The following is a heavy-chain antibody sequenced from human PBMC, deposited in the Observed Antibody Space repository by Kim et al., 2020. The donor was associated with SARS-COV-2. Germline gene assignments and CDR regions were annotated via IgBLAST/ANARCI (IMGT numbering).Heavy chain of an antibody. J-gene: IGHJ4*02. CDR3: ARQGVKVRGHDY. V-gene: IGHV4-39*01. CDR1: GGSISSSSYY. CDR2: IYYSGST. D-gene: IGHD3-10*01. Sequence: SETLSLTCTVSGGSISSSSYYWGWIRQPPGKGLEWIGSIYYSGSTYYNPSLKSRVTISVDTSKNQFSLKLSSVTAADTAVYYCARQGVKVRGHDYWGQGT.